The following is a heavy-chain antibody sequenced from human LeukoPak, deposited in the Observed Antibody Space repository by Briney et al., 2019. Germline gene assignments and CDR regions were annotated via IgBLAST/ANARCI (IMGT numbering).Heavy chain of an antibody. D-gene: IGHD5-12*01. CDR2: SYPGDSDT. CDR1: GYSFTSYW. V-gene: IGHV5-51*01. CDR3: VSAGVATIIGFLDY. Sequence: GESLKISCKGTGYSFTSYWIGWVRQMPGKGLEWMGISYPGDSDTRYSPSFQGQVTISADKSISIAYLQWSSLEASDTAMYYCVSAGVATIIGFLDYWGQGSLVTVSS. J-gene: IGHJ4*02.